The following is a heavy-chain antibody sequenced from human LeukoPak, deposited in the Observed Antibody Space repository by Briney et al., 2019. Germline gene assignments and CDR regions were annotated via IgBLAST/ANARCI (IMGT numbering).Heavy chain of an antibody. Sequence: GGSLRLSCAASEFTFSSYGMHWVRQAPGKGLEWVAFIRYDGSNKYYADSVKGRFTISRDNSKNTLYLQMNSLKTEDTAVYYCTTLPAVAGNYWGQGTLVTVSS. CDR1: EFTFSSYG. D-gene: IGHD6-19*01. CDR2: IRYDGSNK. J-gene: IGHJ4*02. CDR3: TTLPAVAGNY. V-gene: IGHV3-30*02.